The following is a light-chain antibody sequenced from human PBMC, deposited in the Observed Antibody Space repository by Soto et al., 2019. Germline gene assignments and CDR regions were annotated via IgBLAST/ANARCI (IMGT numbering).Light chain of an antibody. CDR2: DAS. J-gene: IGKJ5*01. CDR3: QRYGSSPLIT. Sequence: EVVLTQSPAGLSLSPGDRATLSCRADQSVSDYLAWYQQKPGQPPRLLFFDASSRASGVPHRFSAGGSGTDFTLIISSLQPEDFAVYFCQRYGSSPLITFGQGTRLEIK. V-gene: IGKV3-20*01. CDR1: QSVSDY.